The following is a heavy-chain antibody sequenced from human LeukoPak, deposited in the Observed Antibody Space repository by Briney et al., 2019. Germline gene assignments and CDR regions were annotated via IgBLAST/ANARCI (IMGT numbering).Heavy chain of an antibody. D-gene: IGHD6-19*01. CDR3: ASSRSGWTFDY. J-gene: IGHJ4*02. CDR2: IYPGDSDT. V-gene: IGHV5-51*01. Sequence: RGESLKISCNGSGSCFTNYWNSWVRQMPGKGLEWMGIIYPGDSDTSYSPSFQGQVTISADKSISTAYLQWSTLKASRTAMHYVASSRSGWTFDYWAREHWSPSPQ. CDR1: GSCFTNYW.